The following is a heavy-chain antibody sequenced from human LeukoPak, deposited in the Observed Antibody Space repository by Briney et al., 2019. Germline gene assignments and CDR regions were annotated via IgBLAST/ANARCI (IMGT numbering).Heavy chain of an antibody. Sequence: GGSLRLSCAASGFTFSSYAMHWVRQAPGKGLEYVSAISSNGGSTYYANSVKGRFTISRDNSKNTLYLQMGSLRAEDMAVYYCARVRGYSYGYFDYWSQGTLVTVSS. J-gene: IGHJ4*02. V-gene: IGHV3-64*01. D-gene: IGHD5-18*01. CDR3: ARVRGYSYGYFDY. CDR1: GFTFSSYA. CDR2: ISSNGGST.